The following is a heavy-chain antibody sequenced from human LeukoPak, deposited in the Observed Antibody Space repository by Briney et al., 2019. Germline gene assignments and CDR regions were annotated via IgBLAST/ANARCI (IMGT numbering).Heavy chain of an antibody. CDR3: ARRAAAPTYFDY. D-gene: IGHD6-13*01. J-gene: IGHJ4*02. CDR2: TRNKANSYTT. Sequence: GGSLRLSCAASGFTFSDHYMDWVRPAPGKGLEWVGRTRNKANSYTTEYAASVKGRFTISRDDSKNSLYLQMNSLKTEDTAVYYCARRAAAPTYFDYWGQGTLVTVSS. V-gene: IGHV3-72*01. CDR1: GFTFSDHY.